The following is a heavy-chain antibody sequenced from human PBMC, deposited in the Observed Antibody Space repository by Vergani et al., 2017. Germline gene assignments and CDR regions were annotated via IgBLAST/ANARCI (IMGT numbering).Heavy chain of an antibody. D-gene: IGHD1-1*01. CDR2: IYYSGST. J-gene: IGHJ4*02. V-gene: IGHV4-59*11. CDR3: ARGNGDYFDY. Sequence: QLQLQESGPGLVKPSETLSLTCTVSGGPISSHYWSWIRQPPGEGLEWIGDIYYSGSTNYNPSLKSRVTISVDTSKNQFSLKLSSVTAADTAVYYCARGNGDYFDYWGQGTLVTVSS. CDR1: GGPISSHY.